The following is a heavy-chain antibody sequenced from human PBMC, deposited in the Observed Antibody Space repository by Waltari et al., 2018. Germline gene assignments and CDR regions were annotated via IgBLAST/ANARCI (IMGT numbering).Heavy chain of an antibody. V-gene: IGHV3-9*01. Sequence: EVQLVESGGGLVQPGRSLRLSCAASGFTFDDYAMHWVRQAPGKGLEWVSGISWNSGSIGYADSVKGRFTISRDNAKNSLYLQMNSLRAEDTALYYCASVPNWGQGTLVTVSS. CDR3: ASVPN. J-gene: IGHJ4*02. CDR2: ISWNSGSI. CDR1: GFTFDDYA. D-gene: IGHD6-6*01.